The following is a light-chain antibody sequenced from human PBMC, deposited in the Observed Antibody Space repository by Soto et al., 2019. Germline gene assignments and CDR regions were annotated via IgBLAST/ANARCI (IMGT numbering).Light chain of an antibody. J-gene: IGLJ2*01. Sequence: QSVLTQPPSVSAAPGQRVIISCSGGSSNIGGNYVAWYRQFPGTAPQLIIYDNDKRPSGIPDRLSGSKSGTSATPVITGLQSGDEADYYCETGDNSLSAVVFGGGTKLTVL. CDR2: DND. CDR1: SSNIGGNY. V-gene: IGLV1-51*01. CDR3: ETGDNSLSAVV.